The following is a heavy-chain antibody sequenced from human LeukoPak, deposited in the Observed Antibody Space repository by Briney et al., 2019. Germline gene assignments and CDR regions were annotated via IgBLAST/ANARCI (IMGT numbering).Heavy chain of an antibody. Sequence: GGSLRLSCAASGFTFSSYAMHWVRQAPGKGLEWVAVISYDGSNKYYADSVKGRFTISRDNAKNSLYLQVNSLRAEDTAVYYCARRTYYYGTSGYNPAHLDYWGHGTLVTVSS. CDR3: ARRTYYYGTSGYNPAHLDY. V-gene: IGHV3-30*04. CDR1: GFTFSSYA. CDR2: ISYDGSNK. D-gene: IGHD3-22*01. J-gene: IGHJ4*01.